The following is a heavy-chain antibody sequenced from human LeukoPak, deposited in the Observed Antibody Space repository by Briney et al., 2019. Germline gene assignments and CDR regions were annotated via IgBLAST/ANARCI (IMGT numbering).Heavy chain of an antibody. V-gene: IGHV3-30-3*01. Sequence: GGSLRLSCAASGFTFSSYAMHWVRQAPGKGLEWVAVISYDGSNKYYADSVKGRFTISRDNSKNTLYLQMNSLRAEDTAVYYCARDFGYGDYSYNFDYWGQGTLVTVSS. CDR1: GFTFSSYA. CDR3: ARDFGYGDYSYNFDY. J-gene: IGHJ4*02. CDR2: ISYDGSNK. D-gene: IGHD4-17*01.